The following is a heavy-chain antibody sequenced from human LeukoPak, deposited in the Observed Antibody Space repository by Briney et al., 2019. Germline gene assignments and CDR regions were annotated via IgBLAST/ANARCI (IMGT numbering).Heavy chain of an antibody. J-gene: IGHJ4*02. D-gene: IGHD4-17*01. CDR1: GGSIGSYY. V-gene: IGHV4-4*07. CDR3: ARAGMTTVTDFDY. CDR2: IYTSGSS. Sequence: SETLSLTCTVSGGSIGSYYWSWIRQPAGKGLEWIGRIYTSGSSNYNPSLKSRVTMSVDTSKNQFSLELSSVTAADTAVYYCARAGMTTVTDFDYWGQGTLVTVSS.